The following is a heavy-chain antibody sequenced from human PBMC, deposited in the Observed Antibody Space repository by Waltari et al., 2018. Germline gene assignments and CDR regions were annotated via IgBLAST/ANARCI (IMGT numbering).Heavy chain of an antibody. CDR2: ISSSGSTI. J-gene: IGHJ4*02. V-gene: IGHV3-48*03. CDR3: ARGYYDFWSGCIDY. CDR1: GFTFSSYE. Sequence: EVQLVESGGGLVQPGGSLRLSCAASGFTFSSYEMNWVRQAPGKGLEWVSYISSSGSTIYYADAVKGRFTISRDNAKNSLYLQMNSLRAEDTAVYYCARGYYDFWSGCIDYWGQGTLVTVSS. D-gene: IGHD3-3*01.